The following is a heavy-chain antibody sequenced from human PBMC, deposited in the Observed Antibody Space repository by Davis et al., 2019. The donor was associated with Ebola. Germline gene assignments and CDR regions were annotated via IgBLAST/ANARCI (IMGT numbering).Heavy chain of an antibody. CDR3: VRETSANPPLY. CDR1: GFTFSNFW. J-gene: IGHJ4*02. D-gene: IGHD4/OR15-4a*01. Sequence: PGGSLRLSCAASGFTFSNFWMTWVRQAPGKGLEWVANIKQDGSEKYYVDSVKGRFTISRDNAENSLYLQMNSLRAEDTAVYYCVRETSANPPLYWGQGTLVTVSS. V-gene: IGHV3-7*01. CDR2: IKQDGSEK.